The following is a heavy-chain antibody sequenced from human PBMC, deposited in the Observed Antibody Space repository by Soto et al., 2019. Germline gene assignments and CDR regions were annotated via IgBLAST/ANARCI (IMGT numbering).Heavy chain of an antibody. CDR2: IIPIFGTA. CDR1: GGTFSSYA. Sequence: ASVKVSCKASGGTFSSYAISWVRQAPGQGLEWMGGIIPIFGTANYAQKFQGRVTITADESTSTAYMELSSLRSEDTAVYYCARGMSGPNSYGMAVWGQGTTVTVSS. V-gene: IGHV1-69*13. J-gene: IGHJ6*02. CDR3: ARGMSGPNSYGMAV.